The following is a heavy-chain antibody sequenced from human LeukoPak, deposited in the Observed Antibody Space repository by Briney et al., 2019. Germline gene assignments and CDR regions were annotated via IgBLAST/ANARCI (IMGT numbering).Heavy chain of an antibody. V-gene: IGHV3-30*02. CDR2: IRYDGSNK. J-gene: IGHJ4*02. Sequence: GGSLRLSCAASGFTFSSYGMHWVRQAPGKGLEWVAFIRYDGSNKYYADSVKGRFTISRDNSTNTLYLQRNSLRAEDTAVYSCAPIVVVAATGGYWGQGTLVTVSS. CDR1: GFTFSSYG. CDR3: APIVVVAATGGY. D-gene: IGHD2-15*01.